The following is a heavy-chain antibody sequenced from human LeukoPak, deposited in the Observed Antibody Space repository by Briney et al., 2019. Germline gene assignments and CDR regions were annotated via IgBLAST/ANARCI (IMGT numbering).Heavy chain of an antibody. D-gene: IGHD4-23*01. CDR2: IYNSGST. V-gene: IGHV4-59*01. CDR3: ARALRLWGGNSGIAFDI. Sequence: SETLSLTCTVYGGSISSYYWSWIRQPPGKGLEWIGYIYNSGSTNYNHSLKSRVTISEDMSNNPFSLKLSSVTAADTAVYYCARALRLWGGNSGIAFDIWGQGTMVTVSS. CDR1: GGSISSYY. J-gene: IGHJ3*02.